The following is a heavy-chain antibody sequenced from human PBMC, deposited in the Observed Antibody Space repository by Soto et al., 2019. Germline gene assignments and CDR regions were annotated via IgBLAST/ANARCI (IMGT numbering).Heavy chain of an antibody. Sequence: ASVKVSCKVSGYSLTELSIHWVRQAPGKGLEWMGGVDPKDGKVVYAQPLAARVTMTEDTATDTVYMELESLTSEDTAVYHCATVRGVGRYWFDTWGPGILVTVSS. CDR3: ATVRGVGRYWFDT. CDR2: VDPKDGKV. V-gene: IGHV1-24*01. D-gene: IGHD2-8*02. CDR1: GYSLTELS. J-gene: IGHJ5*02.